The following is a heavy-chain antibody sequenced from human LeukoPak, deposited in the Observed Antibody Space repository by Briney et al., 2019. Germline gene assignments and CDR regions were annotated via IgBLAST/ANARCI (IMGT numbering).Heavy chain of an antibody. CDR2: ISYDGSNK. D-gene: IGHD2-21*02. Sequence: GGSLRLSCAASGFTFSNYGMHWVRQAPGKGLEWVAVISYDGSNKYYGDSVKGRFTISRDSSKNTLYLQMNSLRAEDTAIYYCARERSYCGGDCYILGAFDIWGQGTMVTVSS. V-gene: IGHV3-30*03. CDR1: GFTFSNYG. CDR3: ARERSYCGGDCYILGAFDI. J-gene: IGHJ3*02.